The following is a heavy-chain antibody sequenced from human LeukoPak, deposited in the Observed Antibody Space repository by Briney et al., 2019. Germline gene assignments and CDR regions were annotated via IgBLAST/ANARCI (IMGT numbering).Heavy chain of an antibody. Sequence: KTSETLSLTCTVSGGSISTYYWSWIRQPPGKGLEWIGYIYYTGSTNYNPSFKSRVTISVDTSKNQFSLKLSSVTAADTAVYYCARRGVSGSWYYFDYWGQGTLVTVSS. CDR1: GGSISTYY. D-gene: IGHD6-13*01. CDR2: IYYTGST. J-gene: IGHJ4*02. CDR3: ARRGVSGSWYYFDY. V-gene: IGHV4-59*01.